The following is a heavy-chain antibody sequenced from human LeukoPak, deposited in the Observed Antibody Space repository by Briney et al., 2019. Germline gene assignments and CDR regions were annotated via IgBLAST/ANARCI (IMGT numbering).Heavy chain of an antibody. V-gene: IGHV4-59*01. CDR3: AREWSGFDF. J-gene: IGHJ3*01. D-gene: IGHD2-15*01. CDR1: GGSISSYY. CDR2: ISSSGSA. Sequence: SETLSLTCTVSGGSISSYYWSWIRQPPGKRLEWIAHISSSGSAIYNPSLMSRVSMSVDTSKNQFSLRLTSVTAADTAVYYCAREWSGFDFWGQGTTVTVSS.